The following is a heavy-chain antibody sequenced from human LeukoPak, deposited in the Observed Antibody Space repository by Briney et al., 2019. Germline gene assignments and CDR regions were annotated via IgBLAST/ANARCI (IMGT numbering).Heavy chain of an antibody. CDR2: IKQDGSEE. Sequence: GGSLRLSCVGSGFTFTTYWMTWVRKAPGKGLEWVANIKQDGSEEHYVDSVKGRFLISRDNAKNSLYLQMNSLRAEDTAVYFCVRGGREGTGDFWGQGTLVSVSS. CDR1: GFTFTTYW. D-gene: IGHD1-14*01. CDR3: VRGGREGTGDF. J-gene: IGHJ4*02. V-gene: IGHV3-7*05.